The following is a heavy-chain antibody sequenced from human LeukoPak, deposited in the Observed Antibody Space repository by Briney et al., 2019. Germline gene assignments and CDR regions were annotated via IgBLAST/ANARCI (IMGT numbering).Heavy chain of an antibody. J-gene: IGHJ6*03. D-gene: IGHD6-13*01. CDR1: DGSISSYY. V-gene: IGHV4-59*01. CDR2: IYYSGST. CDR3: AREGSSWYREDYYYMDV. Sequence: SETLSLTCTVSDGSISSYYWSWIRQPPGRGLEWIGYIYYSGSTNYNPSLKSRVTISVDTSKNQFPLKLSSVTAADTAVYYCAREGSSWYREDYYYMDVWGKGTTVTVSS.